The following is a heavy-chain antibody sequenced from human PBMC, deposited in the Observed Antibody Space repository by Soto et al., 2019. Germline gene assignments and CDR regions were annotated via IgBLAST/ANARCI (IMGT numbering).Heavy chain of an antibody. J-gene: IGHJ4*02. Sequence: GGSLRLSCAASGFTFSSYAMHWVRQAPGKGLEWVAVISYDGSNKYYADSVKGRFTISRDNSKNTLYLQMNSLRAEDTAVYYCARELIAAAGILDYWGQGTLVTVSS. CDR1: GFTFSSYA. D-gene: IGHD6-13*01. CDR3: ARELIAAAGILDY. CDR2: ISYDGSNK. V-gene: IGHV3-30-3*01.